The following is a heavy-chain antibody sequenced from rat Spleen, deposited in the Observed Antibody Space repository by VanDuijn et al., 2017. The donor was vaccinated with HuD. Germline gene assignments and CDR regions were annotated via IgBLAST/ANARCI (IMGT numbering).Heavy chain of an antibody. CDR3: ARRHYGYTDYFDY. CDR2: ISYDGSNT. Sequence: EVQLVESDGGLVQPGRSLKLSCAASGFTFNNYWMTWIRQAPGKGLEWVATISYDGSNTHYRDSVKGRFTISRENAKSTLFLQMDSLRSEDTATYYCARRHYGYTDYFDYWGQGVMVTVSS. J-gene: IGHJ2*01. D-gene: IGHD1-9*01. V-gene: IGHV5-29*01. CDR1: GFTFNNYW.